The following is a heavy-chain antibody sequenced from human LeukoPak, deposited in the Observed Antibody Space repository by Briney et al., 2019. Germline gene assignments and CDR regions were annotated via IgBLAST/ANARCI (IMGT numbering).Heavy chain of an antibody. D-gene: IGHD3-9*01. CDR2: ISYDGSNK. CDR3: AKDPTHYDILTGYLYY. CDR1: GFTFSSYG. J-gene: IGHJ4*02. V-gene: IGHV3-30*18. Sequence: GRFLRLSCAASGFTFSSYGMHWVRQAPGKGLEWVAVISYDGSNKYYADSVKGRFTISRDNSKNTLYLQMNSLRAEDTAVYYCAKDPTHYDILTGYLYYWGQGTLVTVSS.